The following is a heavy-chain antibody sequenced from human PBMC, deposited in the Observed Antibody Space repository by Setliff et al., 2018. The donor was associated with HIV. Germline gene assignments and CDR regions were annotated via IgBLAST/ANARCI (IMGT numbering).Heavy chain of an antibody. J-gene: IGHJ4*02. CDR1: GGSISNYY. V-gene: IGHV4-4*08. D-gene: IGHD6-13*01. Sequence: SETLSLTCTVSGGSISNYYWSWIRQPPGKGLEWIGYISSSGRTSYNPSLKSRATMSLDTSKNQYSLKVNSVTAADTAVYYCARETSSSWFDYWGQGSLVTVSS. CDR3: ARETSSSWFDY. CDR2: ISSSGRT.